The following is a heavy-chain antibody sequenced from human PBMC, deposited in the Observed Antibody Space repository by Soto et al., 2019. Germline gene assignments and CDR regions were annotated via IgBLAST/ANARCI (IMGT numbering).Heavy chain of an antibody. CDR3: ASLRLYYYYGMDV. D-gene: IGHD3-3*01. J-gene: IGHJ6*02. CDR2: INPNSGGT. Sequence: ASVKVFCKASGYTFTGYYMHWVRQAPGQGLEWMGWINPNSGGTNYAQKFQGRVTMTRDTSISTAYMELSRLRSDDTAVYYCASLRLYYYYGMDVWGQGTTVTVSS. V-gene: IGHV1-2*02. CDR1: GYTFTGYY.